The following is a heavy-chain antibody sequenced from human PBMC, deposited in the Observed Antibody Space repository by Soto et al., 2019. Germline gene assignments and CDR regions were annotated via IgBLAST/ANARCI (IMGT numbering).Heavy chain of an antibody. CDR3: ARDLKEYCSDGKCNWFDP. CDR2: ISYSGST. D-gene: IGHD2-15*01. V-gene: IGHV4-61*08. J-gene: IGHJ5*02. CDR1: GGSISSGGYY. Sequence: TVSGGSISSGGYYWSWIRQPPGKGLEWIGYISYSGSTNYNPSLKSRVTISFDASKNEISLQVRSATAADAAVYYCARDLKEYCSDGKCNWFDPWGQGTLVTVSS.